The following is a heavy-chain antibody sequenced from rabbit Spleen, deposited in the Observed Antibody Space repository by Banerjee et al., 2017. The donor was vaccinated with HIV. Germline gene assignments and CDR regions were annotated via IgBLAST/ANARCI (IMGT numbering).Heavy chain of an antibody. CDR3: ARVSETSGWGEDL. CDR2: IYVGSSGST. J-gene: IGHJ4*01. Sequence: QSLEESGGDLVKPGASLTLTCTASGFSFSSRYYICWVRQAPGKGLEWIACIYVGSSGSTYYANWAKGRFTISKTSSTTVTLQMTSLTVADTAIYFCARVSETSGWGEDLWGPGTLVTVS. CDR1: GFSFSSRYY. D-gene: IGHD4-1*01. V-gene: IGHV1S40*01.